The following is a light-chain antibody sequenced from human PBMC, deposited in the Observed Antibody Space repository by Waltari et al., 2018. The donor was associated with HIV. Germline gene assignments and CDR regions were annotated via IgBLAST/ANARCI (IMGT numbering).Light chain of an antibody. J-gene: IGKJ2*01. CDR2: GAS. CDR1: QSVSSSH. Sequence: EIVLTQSPGTMSLSPGERATLSCRASQSVSSSHLAWFQHKPGQAPSLLIYGASSRATGVPGRFSGSGSGTDFTLTISRLEPEDFAVYYCHQYGSSPPYSFGQGTKLEIK. CDR3: HQYGSSPPYS. V-gene: IGKV3-20*01.